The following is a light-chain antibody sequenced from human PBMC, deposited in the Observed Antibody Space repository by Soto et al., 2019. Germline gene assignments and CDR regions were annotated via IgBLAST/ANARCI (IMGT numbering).Light chain of an antibody. CDR2: GAF. CDR1: QSVSSN. CDR3: QQYNNWPGT. Sequence: EIVMTQSPATLSVSPGERATLSCRASQSVSSNLAWYQQKPGQAPRLLIYGAFTRATGIPARFSGSGSGTEFTLTISRLQSEDFAVYYCQQYNNWPGTFGQGTKVEIK. J-gene: IGKJ1*01. V-gene: IGKV3-15*01.